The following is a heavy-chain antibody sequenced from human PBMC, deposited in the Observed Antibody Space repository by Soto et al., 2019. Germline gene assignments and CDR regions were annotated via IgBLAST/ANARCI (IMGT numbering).Heavy chain of an antibody. V-gene: IGHV3-23*01. Sequence: GGSLRLSCAASGFSFDDYAMTWVRQAAGKGLEWVSAISGSGGNTSYADSVKGRFNISRDNSENTVYLQMNSLRVEDTAVYYCATEMGATQGPFDNWGQGTLVTVSS. CDR3: ATEMGATQGPFDN. CDR1: GFSFDDYA. D-gene: IGHD1-26*01. J-gene: IGHJ4*02. CDR2: ISGSGGNT.